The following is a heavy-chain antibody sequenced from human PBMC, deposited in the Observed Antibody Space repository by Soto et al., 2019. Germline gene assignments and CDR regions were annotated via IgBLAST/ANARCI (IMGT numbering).Heavy chain of an antibody. J-gene: IGHJ6*02. V-gene: IGHV3-30*18. Sequence: GGSLRLSCAASGFTFSSYGMHWVRQAPGKGLEWVAVISYDGSNKYYADSVKGRFTISRDNSKNTLYLQMNSLRAEDTAVYYCAKDKPYDIWTGLKSPTTSGVDVWGQGTTVTVSS. CDR3: AKDKPYDIWTGLKSPTTSGVDV. CDR2: ISYDGSNK. CDR1: GFTFSSYG. D-gene: IGHD3-9*01.